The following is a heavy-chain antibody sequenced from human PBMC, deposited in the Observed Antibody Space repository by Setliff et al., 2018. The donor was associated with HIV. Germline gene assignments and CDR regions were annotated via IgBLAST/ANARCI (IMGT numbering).Heavy chain of an antibody. CDR2: IYFSGSA. Sequence: PSETLSLTCNVSGDSIISGNYFWTWIRQRPGKGLEYIGYIYFSGSATYDPSLKSQFSMSIDTSKNQFSLKVTSVTAADTAVYYCARGGVFCGRDSCSYFDYWGQGILVTSPQ. D-gene: IGHD2-21*02. CDR3: ARGGVFCGRDSCSYFDY. CDR1: GDSIISGNYF. V-gene: IGHV4-31*01. J-gene: IGHJ4*02.